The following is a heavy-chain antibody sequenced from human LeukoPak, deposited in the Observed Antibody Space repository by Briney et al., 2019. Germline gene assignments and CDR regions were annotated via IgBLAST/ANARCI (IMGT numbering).Heavy chain of an antibody. CDR2: INTNTGNP. D-gene: IGHD3-9*01. CDR1: GYTFTSYA. J-gene: IGHJ4*02. CDR3: ARGGYFDWLLSPYFDY. Sequence: GASVKVSCKASGYTFTSYAMNWVRQAPGQGLEWMGWINTNTGNPTYAQGFTGRFVFSLDTSVSTAYLQISSLKAEDTAVYYCARGGYFDWLLSPYFDYWGQRTMVTVSS. V-gene: IGHV7-4-1*02.